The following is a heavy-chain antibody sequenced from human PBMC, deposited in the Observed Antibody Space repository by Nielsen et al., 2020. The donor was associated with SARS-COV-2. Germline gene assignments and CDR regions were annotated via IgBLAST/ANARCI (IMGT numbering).Heavy chain of an antibody. CDR2: IWYDGSNK. V-gene: IGHV3-33*01. Sequence: GESLKISCAASGFTFSSYGMHWVRQAPGKGLEWVAVIWYDGSNKYYADSVKGRFTISRDNSKNSLYLQMNSLRTEDTAVYYCARDIGITGTTSWGQGTLVTVSS. D-gene: IGHD1-7*01. J-gene: IGHJ4*02. CDR1: GFTFSSYG. CDR3: ARDIGITGTTS.